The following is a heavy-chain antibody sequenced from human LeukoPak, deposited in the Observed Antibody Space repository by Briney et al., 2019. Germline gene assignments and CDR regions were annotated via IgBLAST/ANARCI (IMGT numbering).Heavy chain of an antibody. J-gene: IGHJ4*02. CDR2: IYYSGST. D-gene: IGHD2-8*01. Sequence: PWETLSLTCTVSGGSMRGSSYSWGWIRQPPGKGLERIGQIYYSGSTQYSPSLKSRVTISIDTFKSQFSLKLISVTAADTAVYYCARLGTSGSDDYWGQGTLVTVSS. CDR3: ARLGTSGSDDY. V-gene: IGHV4-39*01. CDR1: GGSMRGSSYS.